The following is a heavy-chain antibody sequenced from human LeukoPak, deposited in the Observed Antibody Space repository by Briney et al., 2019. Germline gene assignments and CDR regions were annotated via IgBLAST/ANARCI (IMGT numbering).Heavy chain of an antibody. D-gene: IGHD2-2*02. CDR3: ARQYCSSTSCYTYYYYYGMDV. CDR1: GYTFTGYY. J-gene: IGHJ6*02. Sequence: GASVKVSCKASGYTFTGYYMHWVRQAPGQGLEWMGWINPNSGGTNYAQKFQGRVTMTRDTSISTAYMELSRLRSDDTAVYYCARQYCSSTSCYTYYYYYGMDVWGQGTTVTVSS. V-gene: IGHV1-2*02. CDR2: INPNSGGT.